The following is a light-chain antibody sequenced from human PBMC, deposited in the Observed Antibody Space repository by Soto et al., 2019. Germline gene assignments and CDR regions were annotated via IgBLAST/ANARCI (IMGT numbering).Light chain of an antibody. Sequence: EIVMTQSPATLSVSPGERATLSCRASQSVSSNLAWYQQKPGQAPRLLIYGASTRATGIPARFSGSGSGTEFTLTISSLQSEDFAVYYGQPYNNWPQTFGQGTKVDIK. CDR1: QSVSSN. J-gene: IGKJ1*01. V-gene: IGKV3-15*01. CDR2: GAS. CDR3: QPYNNWPQT.